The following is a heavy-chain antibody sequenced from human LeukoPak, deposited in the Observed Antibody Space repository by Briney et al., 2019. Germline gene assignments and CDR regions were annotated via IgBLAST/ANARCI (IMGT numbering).Heavy chain of an antibody. J-gene: IGHJ6*03. V-gene: IGHV3-43D*03. CDR1: GFTFDDYA. Sequence: GGSLRLSCAASGFTFDDYAMHWVRQAPGKGLEWVSLISWDGGSTYYADSVKGRFTISRDNSKNSLYLQMNSLRAEDTALYYCAKDGRYSYGYLNYYYYYMDVWGRGTTVTVSS. CDR3: AKDGRYSYGYLNYYYYYMDV. CDR2: ISWDGGST. D-gene: IGHD5-18*01.